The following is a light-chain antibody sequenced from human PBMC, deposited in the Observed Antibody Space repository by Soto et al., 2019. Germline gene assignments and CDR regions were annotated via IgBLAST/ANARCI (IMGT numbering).Light chain of an antibody. V-gene: IGLV2-14*01. CDR2: EVS. J-gene: IGLJ1*01. CDR3: ISYTGSSTSYV. Sequence: SDVGSYDHVAWYQQFPGKTPKLMIYEVSNRPSGVSSRFSGSKSGNTASLTISGLQAEDEADYYCISYTGSSTSYVFGSGTKVTVL. CDR1: SDVGSYDH.